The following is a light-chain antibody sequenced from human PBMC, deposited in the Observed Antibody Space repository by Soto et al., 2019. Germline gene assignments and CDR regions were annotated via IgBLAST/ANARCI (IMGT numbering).Light chain of an antibody. CDR3: QQRSNWPFLT. CDR2: IES. CDR1: QSVSSY. J-gene: IGKJ4*01. Sequence: EIVLTQSPATLSLSPGERATLSCRASQSVSSYLAWYQQKPGQAPRPLTYIESNRATGIPARFSGSGSGTDFTLTISSLEPEDFAVYYCQQRSNWPFLTFGGGTKVEIK. V-gene: IGKV3-11*01.